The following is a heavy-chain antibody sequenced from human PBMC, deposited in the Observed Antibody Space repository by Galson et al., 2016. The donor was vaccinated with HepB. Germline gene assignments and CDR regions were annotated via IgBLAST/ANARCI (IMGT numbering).Heavy chain of an antibody. D-gene: IGHD3-22*01. J-gene: IGHJ3*02. Sequence: SLRLSCAASGFTLDHYAMHWVRQAPGKGLEWVSGISWNSGSIRYADSVKGRFTISRENAKNSLYLQMNSLRAGDTALYYCAKDSGAYYYDSSGYRRNAFDIWGQGTMVTVSS. CDR1: GFTLDHYA. V-gene: IGHV3-9*01. CDR2: ISWNSGSI. CDR3: AKDSGAYYYDSSGYRRNAFDI.